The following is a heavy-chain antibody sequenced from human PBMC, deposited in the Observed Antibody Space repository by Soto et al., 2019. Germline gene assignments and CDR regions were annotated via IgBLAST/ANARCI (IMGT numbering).Heavy chain of an antibody. V-gene: IGHV1-46*01. CDR2: INPSGGST. CDR1: GYTFTSYY. J-gene: IGHJ4*02. CDR3: ATGVIWIGYFTVDS. D-gene: IGHD3-3*01. Sequence: GASVKVSCKASGYTFTSYYMHWVRQAPGQGLEWMAIINPSGGSTTYAQKFQGRVTITADESTGTAYMTLSSLASDDTAVYYCATGVIWIGYFTVDSWGQGTRVTVSS.